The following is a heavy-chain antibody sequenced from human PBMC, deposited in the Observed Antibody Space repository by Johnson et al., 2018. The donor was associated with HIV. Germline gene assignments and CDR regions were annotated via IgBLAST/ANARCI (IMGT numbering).Heavy chain of an antibody. CDR1: GFTVSTNY. Sequence: VQLVESGGGLVQPGGSLRLSCAASGFTVSTNYLTWVRQAPGKGLEWVSLIYGGGTTYYADSVKGRFTVSRDNSKNTLFLQMNSLRAEDTAVYYCARPVIAADDAFDIWGQGTMVTVSS. CDR2: IYGGGTT. J-gene: IGHJ3*02. D-gene: IGHD6-13*01. CDR3: ARPVIAADDAFDI. V-gene: IGHV3-66*04.